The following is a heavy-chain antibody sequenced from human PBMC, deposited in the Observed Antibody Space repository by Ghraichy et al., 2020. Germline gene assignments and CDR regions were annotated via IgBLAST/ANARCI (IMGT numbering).Heavy chain of an antibody. CDR1: GFTFNLHS. V-gene: IGHV3-48*01. Sequence: GGSLRLSCTASGFTFNLHSINWVRQAPGKGLEWVSFISGSLTTIHYADSVKGRFTISRDNAKNSVFLQMNSLRAEDTAMYYCARDIASVAFYFWGQGTMVTVYS. CDR3: ARDIASVAFYF. CDR2: ISGSLTTI. D-gene: IGHD2-21*01. J-gene: IGHJ3*01.